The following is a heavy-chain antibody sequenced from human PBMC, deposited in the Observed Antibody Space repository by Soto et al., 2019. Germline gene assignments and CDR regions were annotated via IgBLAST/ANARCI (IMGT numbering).Heavy chain of an antibody. J-gene: IGHJ5*02. CDR2: IYESGRT. V-gene: IGHV4-30-2*01. CDR1: GASISTGGYS. D-gene: IGHD1-26*01. Sequence: SETLSLTCIVSGASISTGGYSWSWIRQPPGKGPEWIGYIYESGRTYYKPSLKSRASISMDKSRNQFSVRLTSVTAADTAVYFCARGDRYSGSFSDYFDPWGQGTLVTAPQ. CDR3: ARGDRYSGSFSDYFDP.